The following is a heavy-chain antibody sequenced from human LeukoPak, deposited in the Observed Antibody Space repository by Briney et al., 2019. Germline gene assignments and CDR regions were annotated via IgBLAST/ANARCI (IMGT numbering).Heavy chain of an antibody. CDR2: IYSGGST. CDR3: ARVNSLVRGVIPFDY. V-gene: IGHV3-53*01. J-gene: IGHJ4*02. Sequence: PGGSLRLSCAASGFTVSSNYMSWVRQAPGKGLEWVSVIYSGGSTYYADSVKGRFTISRDNSKNTLYLQMNSLRAEDTAVYYCARVNSLVRGVIPFDYWGQGTLVTVSS. D-gene: IGHD3-10*01. CDR1: GFTVSSNY.